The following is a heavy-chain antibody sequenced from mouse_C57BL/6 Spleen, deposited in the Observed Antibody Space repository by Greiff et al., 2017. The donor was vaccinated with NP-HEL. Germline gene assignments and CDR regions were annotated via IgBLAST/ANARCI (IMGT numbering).Heavy chain of an antibody. D-gene: IGHD1-1*01. CDR3: ARSYATVVDFDY. V-gene: IGHV1-82*01. CDR2: IYPGDGDT. Sequence: QVQLKESGPELVKPGASVKISCKASGYAFSSSWMNWVKQRPGKGLEWIGRIYPGDGDTKYNGKFKGKATLTADKSSSTAYMQLSSLTSEDSAVYFCARSYATVVDFDYWGQGTTLTVSS. J-gene: IGHJ2*01. CDR1: GYAFSSSW.